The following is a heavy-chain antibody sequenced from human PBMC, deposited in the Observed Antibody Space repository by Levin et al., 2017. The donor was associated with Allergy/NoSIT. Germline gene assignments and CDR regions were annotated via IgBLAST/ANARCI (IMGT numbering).Heavy chain of an antibody. D-gene: IGHD1-26*01. CDR3: ARADTYNGFSCGKFDF. CDR1: CDSISSGASY. Sequence: SQTLSLTCTVSCDSISSGASYWNWLRQPPGKDLEWIGYVANDGVTNYNPSLRSRTTISRDTSHNQFALKLSSVTAADTAVYYWARADTYNGFSCGKFDFWGQGNLVTVSS. V-gene: IGHV4-30-4*08. J-gene: IGHJ4*02. CDR2: VANDGVT.